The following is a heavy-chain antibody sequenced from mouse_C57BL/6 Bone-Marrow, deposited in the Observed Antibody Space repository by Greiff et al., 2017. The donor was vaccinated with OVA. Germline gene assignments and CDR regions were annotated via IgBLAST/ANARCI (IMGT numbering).Heavy chain of an antibody. CDR3: ARQVTADFDY. J-gene: IGHJ2*01. V-gene: IGHV5-2*01. CDR2: INSDGGGT. CDR1: EYEFPSYD. D-gene: IGHD2-2*01. Sequence: EVMLVESGGGLVQPGESLKLSCESNEYEFPSYDMPWVRKTPEKRLEWVAAINSDGGGTNYPDTMESRFIISRDKTKKTLYLQMSRLRSEDTAVYYCARQVTADFDYWGQGTTLTVSS.